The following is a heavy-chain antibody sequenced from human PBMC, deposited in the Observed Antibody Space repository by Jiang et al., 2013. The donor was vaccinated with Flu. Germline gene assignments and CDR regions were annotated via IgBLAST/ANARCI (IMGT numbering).Heavy chain of an antibody. Sequence: TLSLTCAISGDSVSSNSAAWSWIRQSPSRGLEWLGRTYYRSKWYNDYAVSVKSRITINPDTSKNQFSLQLNSVTPEDTAVYYCARDWGYCSGGSCYSIPYYYYGMDVWGKGTTVTVSS. D-gene: IGHD2-15*01. V-gene: IGHV6-1*01. CDR2: TYYRSKWYN. J-gene: IGHJ6*04. CDR1: GDSVSSNSAA. CDR3: ARDWGYCSGGSCYSIPYYYYGMDV.